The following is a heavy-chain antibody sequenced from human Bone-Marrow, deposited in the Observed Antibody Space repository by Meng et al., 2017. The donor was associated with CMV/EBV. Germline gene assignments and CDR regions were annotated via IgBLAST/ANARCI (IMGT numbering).Heavy chain of an antibody. CDR2: IIPIFGTA. CDR3: ASQPIRLGRFDY. J-gene: IGHJ4*02. Sequence: SVKVSCKASGGTFSSYAISWVRQAPGQGLEWMGGIIPIFGTANYAQKFQGRVTITTDESTSTAYMELSSLRSEDTAVYYCASQPIRLGRFDYWGQGTLVTVPS. V-gene: IGHV1-69*05. CDR1: GGTFSSYA. D-gene: IGHD4-11*01.